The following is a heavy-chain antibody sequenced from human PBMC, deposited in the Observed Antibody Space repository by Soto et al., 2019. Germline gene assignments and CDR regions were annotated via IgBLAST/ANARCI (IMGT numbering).Heavy chain of an antibody. CDR3: ASRGYCSGDGCHSNAFDI. Sequence: GESLKISCKGSGYIFTNYWIGWVRQMPGKGLEWMGIIYPDDSDTRYSPSFQGQVTILADKSISTAYLQWSSLKASDTAMYYCASRGYCSGDGCHSNAFDIWGQGTMGTASS. CDR2: IYPDDSDT. V-gene: IGHV5-51*01. J-gene: IGHJ3*02. D-gene: IGHD2-15*01. CDR1: GYIFTNYW.